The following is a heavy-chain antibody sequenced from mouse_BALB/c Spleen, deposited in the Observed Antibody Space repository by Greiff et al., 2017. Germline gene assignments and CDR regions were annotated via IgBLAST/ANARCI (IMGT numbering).Heavy chain of an antibody. D-gene: IGHD2-3*01. CDR1: GFTFSSFG. J-gene: IGHJ4*01. Sequence: EVQLVESGGGLVQPGGSRKLSCAASGFTFSSFGMHWVRQAPEKGLEWVAYISSGSSTIYYADTVKGRFTISRDNPKNTLFLQMTSLRSEDTAMYYCARDDGYYYYYAMDYWGQGTSVTVSS. V-gene: IGHV5-17*02. CDR3: ARDDGYYYYYAMDY. CDR2: ISSGSSTI.